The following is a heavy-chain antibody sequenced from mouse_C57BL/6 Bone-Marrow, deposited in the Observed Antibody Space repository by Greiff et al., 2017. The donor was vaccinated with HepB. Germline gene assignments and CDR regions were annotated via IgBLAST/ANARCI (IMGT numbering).Heavy chain of an antibody. CDR2: IYPGSGST. V-gene: IGHV1-55*01. CDR1: GYTFTSYW. Sequence: VKLMESGAELVKPGASVKMSCKASGYTFTSYWITWVKQRPGQGLEWIGDIYPGSGSTNYNEKFKSKATLTVDTSSSTAYMQLSSLTSEDSAVYYCAREGRQLRLPWFAYWGQGTLVTVSA. CDR3: AREGRQLRLPWFAY. J-gene: IGHJ3*01. D-gene: IGHD3-2*02.